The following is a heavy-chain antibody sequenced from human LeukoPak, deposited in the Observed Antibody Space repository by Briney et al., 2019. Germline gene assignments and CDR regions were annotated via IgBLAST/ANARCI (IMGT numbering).Heavy chain of an antibody. V-gene: IGHV3-48*04. J-gene: IGHJ4*02. CDR1: GFTFRSYA. CDR2: ISSSSTTI. CDR3: ASRSDY. Sequence: GGSLRLSCVASGFTFRSYAMNWVRQAPGKGLEWVSYISSSSTTIYYADSVKGRFTISRDNAKNSLYLQMNSLRAEDTAVYYCASRSDYWGQGTLVTVSS.